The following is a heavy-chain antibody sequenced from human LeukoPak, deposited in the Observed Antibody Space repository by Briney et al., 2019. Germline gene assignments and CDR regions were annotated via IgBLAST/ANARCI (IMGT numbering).Heavy chain of an antibody. J-gene: IGHJ4*02. D-gene: IGHD6-19*01. CDR3: ARGRRLGLNTYYFDY. CDR2: IWYDGSNK. Sequence: PGRPLRLSCAASGFTYSNYNMHWVRQAPGKGLEWVAVIWYDGSNKYYADSVKGRFTISRDNAKKSLHLQMNSLRAEDTAVYYCARGRRLGLNTYYFDYWGQGTLVTVSS. V-gene: IGHV3-33*08. CDR1: GFTYSNYN.